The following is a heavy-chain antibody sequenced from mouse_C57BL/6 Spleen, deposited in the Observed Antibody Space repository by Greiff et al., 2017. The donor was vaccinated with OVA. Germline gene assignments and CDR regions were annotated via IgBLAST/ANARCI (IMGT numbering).Heavy chain of an antibody. Sequence: QVQLKESGAELARPGASVKMSCKASGYTFTSYTMHWVKQRPGQGLEWIGYINPSSGYTKYNQKFKDKATLTADKSSSTAYMQLSSLTSEDSAVYYCARSPYGYFDYWGQGTTLTVSS. V-gene: IGHV1-4*01. CDR1: GYTFTSYT. J-gene: IGHJ2*01. D-gene: IGHD1-1*01. CDR2: INPSSGYT. CDR3: ARSPYGYFDY.